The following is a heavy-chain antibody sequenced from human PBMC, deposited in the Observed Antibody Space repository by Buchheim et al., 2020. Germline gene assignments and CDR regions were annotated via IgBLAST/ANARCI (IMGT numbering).Heavy chain of an antibody. J-gene: IGHJ6*02. D-gene: IGHD6-13*01. CDR2: IDPSDSYT. Sequence: EVQLVQSGAEVKKPGESLRISCKGSGYSFTSYWISWVRQMPGKGLEWMGRIDPSDSYTNYSPSFQGHVTISADKSISTAYLQWSSLKASDAAMYYCARRAPLAAAGTYYYYYGMDVWGQGTT. CDR3: ARRAPLAAAGTYYYYYGMDV. CDR1: GYSFTSYW. V-gene: IGHV5-10-1*03.